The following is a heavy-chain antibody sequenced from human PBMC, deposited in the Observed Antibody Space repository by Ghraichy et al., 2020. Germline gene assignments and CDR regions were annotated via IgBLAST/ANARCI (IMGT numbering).Heavy chain of an antibody. CDR1: GYIFTNYN. Sequence: ASVKFSCRTSGYIFTNYNIHWVRQAPGQGLEWMAIIFPAGGAIYSPQKFQGRVTVTRDKSTRTVYMELSSLTSDDTAIYYCARDHASGSFSFDYWGQGSLVTVSS. D-gene: IGHD6-13*01. CDR2: IFPAGGAI. J-gene: IGHJ4*02. V-gene: IGHV1-46*01. CDR3: ARDHASGSFSFDY.